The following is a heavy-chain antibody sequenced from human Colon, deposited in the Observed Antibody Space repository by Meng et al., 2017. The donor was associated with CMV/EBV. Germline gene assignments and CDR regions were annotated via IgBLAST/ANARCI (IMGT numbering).Heavy chain of an antibody. CDR3: AKEAAGTTPRQSDY. CDR2: ITGSGGST. J-gene: IGHJ4*02. V-gene: IGHV3-23*01. CDR1: GFTFSSYA. D-gene: IGHD1-1*01. Sequence: SGFTFSSYAMSWVRQAPGKGLEWVSAITGSGGSTYYADSVKGRFTISRDNSKNTLYLQMSSLSAEDTAVYYCAKEAAGTTPRQSDYWGQGSLVTVSS.